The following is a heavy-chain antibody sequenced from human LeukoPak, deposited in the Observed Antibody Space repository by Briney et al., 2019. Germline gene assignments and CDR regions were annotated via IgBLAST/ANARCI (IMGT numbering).Heavy chain of an antibody. CDR2: INHSGST. CDR3: ARGSNYDILTGRKNNWFDP. D-gene: IGHD3-9*01. CDR1: GGSFSGYY. J-gene: IGHJ5*02. Sequence: SETLSLTCAVYGGSFSGYYWSWVRQPPGKGLEWIGEINHSGSTNYNPSLKSRVTISVDTSKNQFSLKLSSVTAADTAVYYCARGSNYDILTGRKNNWFDPWGQGTLVTVSS. V-gene: IGHV4-34*01.